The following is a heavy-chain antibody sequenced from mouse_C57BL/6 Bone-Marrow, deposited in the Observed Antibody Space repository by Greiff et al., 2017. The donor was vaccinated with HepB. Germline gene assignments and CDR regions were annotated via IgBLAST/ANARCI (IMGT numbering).Heavy chain of an antibody. CDR3: TRYDYDGYYFDY. Sequence: VQLQQSGAELVRPGASVTLSCKASGYTFTDYEMHWVKQTPVHGLEWIGAIDPETGGTAYNQKFKGKAILTADKSSSTAYMELRSLTSEDSAVYYCTRYDYDGYYFDYWGQGTTLTVSS. V-gene: IGHV1-15*01. D-gene: IGHD2-4*01. CDR2: IDPETGGT. J-gene: IGHJ2*01. CDR1: GYTFTDYE.